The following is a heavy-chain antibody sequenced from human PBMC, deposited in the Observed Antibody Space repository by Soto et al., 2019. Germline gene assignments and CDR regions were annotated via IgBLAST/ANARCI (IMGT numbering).Heavy chain of an antibody. Sequence: GGSLRLSCAASGFSFRNYAMTWVRQAPGKGLEWVSGLSGSGTMRYYADSVRGRFIISRDNAKNTLFLQMDNLRVEDSAVYYCAKEAEEKEKVPIPGDNGGQGSPVRVSS. V-gene: IGHV3-23*01. CDR3: AKEAEEKEKVPIPGDN. CDR2: LSGSGTMR. CDR1: GFSFRNYA. D-gene: IGHD2-2*02. J-gene: IGHJ4*02.